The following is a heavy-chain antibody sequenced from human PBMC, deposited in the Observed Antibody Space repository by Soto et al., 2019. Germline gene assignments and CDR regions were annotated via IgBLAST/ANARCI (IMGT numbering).Heavy chain of an antibody. V-gene: IGHV4-61*01. J-gene: IGHJ5*02. CDR1: GDSVSSDRYF. CDR2: ISYTGDT. CDR3: ARIVVGATVDL. D-gene: IGHD1-26*01. Sequence: SETLFLTCSVSGDSVSSDRYFWTWIRQPPGKGLEWIAYISYTGDTNYNPSLKSRVTISVDTSRNQFSLTLTSVTAADTAVYFCARIVVGATVDLWGQGSLVTVSS.